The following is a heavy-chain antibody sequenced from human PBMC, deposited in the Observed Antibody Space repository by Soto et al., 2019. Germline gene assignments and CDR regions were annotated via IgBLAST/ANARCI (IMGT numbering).Heavy chain of an antibody. CDR1: GASINGGGYY. D-gene: IGHD3-16*02. CDR2: IYFSGST. V-gene: IGHV4-31*03. CDR3: ASGSAWGVILAY. J-gene: IGHJ4*02. Sequence: QVQLQESGPGLVKPSQTLSLICTVSGASINGGGYYWSWVRQLPGKGLEWIGYIYFSGSTYYNPSLDSRVTIPPDTSQNESSLKLSSVTAAETAVYYCASGSAWGVILAYCCQGTLVTVSS.